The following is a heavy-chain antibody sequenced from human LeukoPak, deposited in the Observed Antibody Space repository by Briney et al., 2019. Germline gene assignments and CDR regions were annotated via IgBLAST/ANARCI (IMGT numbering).Heavy chain of an antibody. CDR2: IYHSGST. CDR3: ARDRGEYFDY. V-gene: IGHV4-4*02. Sequence: SETLSLTCAVSGGSISSSNWWSWVRQPPGKGLEWIGEIYHSGSTNYNPSLKSRVTISVDTSEKQFSLKLSSVTAADTAVYYCARDRGEYFDYWGQGTLVTVSS. CDR1: GGSISSSNW. D-gene: IGHD3-16*01. J-gene: IGHJ4*02.